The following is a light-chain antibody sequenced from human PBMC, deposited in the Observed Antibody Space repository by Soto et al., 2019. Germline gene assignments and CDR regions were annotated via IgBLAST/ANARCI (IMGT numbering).Light chain of an antibody. CDR1: SSDVGTYNY. V-gene: IGLV2-14*01. Sequence: QSALTQPASVSGSPGQSITISCAGTSSDVGTYNYVSWYQQRPGSTPKIIIYEVSNRPSGVSDRFSGSKSGNTASLTISGLQAGDEADYYCSSFTTSSTRVFGGGTKLTVL. J-gene: IGLJ3*02. CDR2: EVS. CDR3: SSFTTSSTRV.